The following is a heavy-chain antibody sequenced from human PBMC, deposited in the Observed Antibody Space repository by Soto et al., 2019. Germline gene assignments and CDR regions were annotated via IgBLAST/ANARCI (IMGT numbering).Heavy chain of an antibody. Sequence: QVQLVESGGGVVQPGTSVRLSCGASGFTFSNYGMHWVRQAPGKGLEWVALILYDGSNEYDEDSVKGRFTMSRDNSKNTLYLQVSSLRAEDTAVYYCAKSRDAYNFYFYYGMDVWGQGTSVTVSS. D-gene: IGHD1-1*01. CDR1: GFTFSNYG. V-gene: IGHV3-30*18. CDR3: AKSRDAYNFYFYYGMDV. CDR2: ILYDGSNE. J-gene: IGHJ6*02.